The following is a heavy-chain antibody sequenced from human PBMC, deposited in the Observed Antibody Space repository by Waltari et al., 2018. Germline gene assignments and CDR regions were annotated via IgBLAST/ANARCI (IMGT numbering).Heavy chain of an antibody. V-gene: IGHV3-33*01. CDR2: IGYDGSNI. J-gene: IGHJ4*02. D-gene: IGHD3-16*01. CDR3: ARDGLGGRWAEDYFDY. Sequence: VQLVESGGGVVQPGRSLRLSWAASGFTFRSYGRPWVRQAPGKGLEWVAVIGYDGSNIYYADSVKGRFTISRDNSRNTLYLQMNSLRADDTAVYYCARDGLGGRWAEDYFDYWGQGTLVTVSS. CDR1: GFTFRSYG.